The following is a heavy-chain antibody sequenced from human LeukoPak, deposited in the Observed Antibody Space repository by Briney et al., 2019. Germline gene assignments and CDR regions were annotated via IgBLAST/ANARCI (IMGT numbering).Heavy chain of an antibody. D-gene: IGHD3-16*01. Sequence: GGSLRLSCAASGFSFSNYAMSWVRQAPGKGLEWVSGISGDAGSTYYTDSVKGRFTISRDNSKNTLYLQMNRLRAEDTAVYYCAKSVLTSRKGIDYWGQGTLVTVSS. V-gene: IGHV3-23*01. CDR1: GFSFSNYA. CDR2: ISGDAGST. CDR3: AKSVLTSRKGIDY. J-gene: IGHJ4*02.